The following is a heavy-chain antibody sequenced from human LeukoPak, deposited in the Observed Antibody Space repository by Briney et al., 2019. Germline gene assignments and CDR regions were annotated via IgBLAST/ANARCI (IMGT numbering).Heavy chain of an antibody. CDR2: IYYSGST. Sequence: SETLSLTCTVSGVSISSGDYYWSWIRQPPGKGLEWIGYIYYSGSTNYNPSLKSRVTISVDTSKNQFSLKLSSVTAADTAVYYCAREVRGYSYGFDYWGQGTLVTVSS. D-gene: IGHD5-18*01. J-gene: IGHJ4*02. V-gene: IGHV4-61*08. CDR3: AREVRGYSYGFDY. CDR1: GVSISSGDYY.